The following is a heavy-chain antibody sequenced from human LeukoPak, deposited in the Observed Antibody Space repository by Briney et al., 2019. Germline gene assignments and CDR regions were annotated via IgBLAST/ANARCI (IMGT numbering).Heavy chain of an antibody. Sequence: SETLSLTCAVSGASMSTNSHFWGWFRQPPGQRLEWIATFFSGGITNYSPSLRTRLTISVDSSKNHLSLHLTSVTAADTAVYYCATKPYGSRPSFDSWGQGTLVTVSS. CDR3: ATKPYGSRPSFDS. CDR2: FFSGGIT. J-gene: IGHJ4*02. D-gene: IGHD3-10*01. V-gene: IGHV4-39*01. CDR1: GASMSTNSHF.